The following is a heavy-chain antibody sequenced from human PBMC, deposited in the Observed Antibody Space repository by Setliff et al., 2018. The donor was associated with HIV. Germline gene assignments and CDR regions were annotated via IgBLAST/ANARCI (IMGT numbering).Heavy chain of an antibody. D-gene: IGHD3-3*01. J-gene: IGHJ4*02. Sequence: VKVSCKTFGYPFTDYFIHWMRQAPGQGLEWLGWVNPASGGSNYAQNFRGKVTMTRDTSISTAYMQVTRLTSDDTAVYYCARSNFWSGFGYGYWGQGTLVTVSS. V-gene: IGHV1-2*02. CDR1: GYPFTDYF. CDR3: ARSNFWSGFGYGY. CDR2: VNPASGGS.